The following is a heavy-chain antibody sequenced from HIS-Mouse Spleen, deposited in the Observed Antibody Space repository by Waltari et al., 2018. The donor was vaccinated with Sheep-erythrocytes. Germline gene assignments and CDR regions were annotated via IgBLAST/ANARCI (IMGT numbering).Heavy chain of an antibody. Sequence: QVQLQQWGAGLLKPSETLSLTCAVYGGSFRGYYWGWIRQPPGKGLEWIGEINHSGSTNYNPTLKSRVTRSVDTSKNQFSLKLSSVTAADTAVYYCALSVDLAGAFDIWGQGTMVTVSS. CDR3: ALSVDLAGAFDI. CDR2: INHSGST. CDR1: GGSFRGYY. V-gene: IGHV4-34*01. D-gene: IGHD6-19*01. J-gene: IGHJ3*02.